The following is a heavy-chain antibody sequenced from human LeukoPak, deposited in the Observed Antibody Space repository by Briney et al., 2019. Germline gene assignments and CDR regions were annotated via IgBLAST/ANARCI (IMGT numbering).Heavy chain of an antibody. CDR1: GFTFSSYG. J-gene: IGHJ4*02. D-gene: IGHD1-7*01. CDR2: IWYDGSNK. CDR3: ARDYWWNYDY. V-gene: IGHV3-30*19. Sequence: AGGSLRLSCAASGFTFSSYGMHWVRQAPGKGLEWVAVIWYDGSNKYYPGSVRGRFTISRDNSKNTIYLQMDSLRAEDTAIYYCARDYWWNYDYWGQGTLVTVSS.